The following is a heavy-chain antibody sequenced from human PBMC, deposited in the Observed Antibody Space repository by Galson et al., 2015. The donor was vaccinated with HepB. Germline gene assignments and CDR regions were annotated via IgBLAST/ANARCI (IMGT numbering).Heavy chain of an antibody. CDR2: ISYDGSNK. Sequence: SLRLSCAASGFTFSSYAMHWVRQAPGKGLEWVAVISYDGSNKYYADSVKGRFTLSRDNSKNTLYLQMNSLRAEDTAVYYCARVKGGQLVRPYYGMDVWVQGTTVTVSS. D-gene: IGHD6-6*01. CDR3: ARVKGGQLVRPYYGMDV. CDR1: GFTFSSYA. V-gene: IGHV3-30-3*01. J-gene: IGHJ6*02.